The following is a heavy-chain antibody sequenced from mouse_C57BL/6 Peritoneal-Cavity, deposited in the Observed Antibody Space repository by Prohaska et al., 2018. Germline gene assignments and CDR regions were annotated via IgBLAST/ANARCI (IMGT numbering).Heavy chain of an antibody. Sequence: QVQLQQPGAELVRPGTSVKLSCKASGYTFTSYWMHWVKQRPGQGLEWIGVIDPSDSYTNYNQKFKGKATLTVDTSSSTAYMQLSSLTSEDSAVYYCARVAHHYFDYWGQGTTLTVPS. V-gene: IGHV1-59*01. J-gene: IGHJ2*01. CDR3: ARVAHHYFDY. CDR2: IDPSDSYT. D-gene: IGHD1-1*01. CDR1: GYTFTSYW.